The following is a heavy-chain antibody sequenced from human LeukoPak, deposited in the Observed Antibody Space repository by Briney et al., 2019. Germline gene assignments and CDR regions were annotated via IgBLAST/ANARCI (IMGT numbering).Heavy chain of an antibody. J-gene: IGHJ5*01. V-gene: IGHV3-11*01. D-gene: IGHD1-26*01. CDR1: GFTFSDYY. CDR2: ISSSGSTI. CDR3: AKTYRATDS. Sequence: GGSLRLSCEASGFTFSDYYMSWFRKAPGKGLEWVSYISSSGSTIHYADSVKGRFTIFRDNAKNSLYLQMNSLRAEDSAVYFCAKTYRATDSWGQGTLVIVSS.